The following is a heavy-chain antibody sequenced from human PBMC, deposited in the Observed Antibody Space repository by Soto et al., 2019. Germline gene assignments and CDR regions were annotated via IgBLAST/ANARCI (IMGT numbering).Heavy chain of an antibody. Sequence: EVQLLVSGGGLVQPGGSLRLSCAASGFTFSSYAMSWVRQAPGKGLEWVSDIIGSGDRTFYADSVKGRFTISRDNSKNTLYLQMSSLRAGDSAVYYCAKGGTGTAGFYWGQATLVTVSS. CDR2: IIGSGDRT. CDR1: GFTFSSYA. V-gene: IGHV3-23*01. CDR3: AKGGTGTAGFY. J-gene: IGHJ4*02. D-gene: IGHD1-7*01.